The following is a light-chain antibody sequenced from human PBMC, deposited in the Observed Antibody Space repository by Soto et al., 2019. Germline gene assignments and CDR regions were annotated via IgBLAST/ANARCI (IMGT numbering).Light chain of an antibody. J-gene: IGLJ1*01. CDR1: SGHSGYI. Sequence: QLVLTQSSSASASLGSSVRLTCTLSSGHSGYIIAWHQQQPGKAPRYLMRLEGSGSYIKGSGVPDRFSGSSSGADRYLTISNLQFEDEADYYCETWGSDVYVFGTGTKLTVL. CDR3: ETWGSDVYV. CDR2: LEGSGSY. V-gene: IGLV4-60*02.